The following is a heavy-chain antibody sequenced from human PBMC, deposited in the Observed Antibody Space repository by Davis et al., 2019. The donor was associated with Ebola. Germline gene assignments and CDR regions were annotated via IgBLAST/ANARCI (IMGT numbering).Heavy chain of an antibody. J-gene: IGHJ5*02. D-gene: IGHD6-13*01. V-gene: IGHV4-34*01. CDR3: ARGLGMGWFDP. Sequence: ESLKISCAASGFTFSDYYMSWIRQPPGKGLEWIGEINHSGNTNYNPALKSRVTISVDTSKNQFSLKLNSVTAADTAVYYCARGLGMGWFDPWGQGTPVTVSS. CDR2: INHSGNT. CDR1: GFTFSDYY.